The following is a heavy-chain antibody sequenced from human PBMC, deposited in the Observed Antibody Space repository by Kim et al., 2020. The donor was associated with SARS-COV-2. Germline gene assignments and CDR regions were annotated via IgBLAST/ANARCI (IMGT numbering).Heavy chain of an antibody. Sequence: GGSLRLSCAASGFTFSSYAMSWVRQAPGKGLEWVSAISGSGGSTYYADSVKGRFTISRDNSKNTLYLQMNSLRAEDTAVYYCAKVVAAGSSGWGPVWYFDLWGRGTLVTVSS. J-gene: IGHJ2*01. V-gene: IGHV3-23*01. D-gene: IGHD6-19*01. CDR1: GFTFSSYA. CDR3: AKVVAAGSSGWGPVWYFDL. CDR2: ISGSGGST.